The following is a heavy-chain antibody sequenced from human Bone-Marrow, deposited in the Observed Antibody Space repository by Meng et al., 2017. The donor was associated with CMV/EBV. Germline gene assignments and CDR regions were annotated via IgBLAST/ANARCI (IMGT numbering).Heavy chain of an antibody. Sequence: ASVKVSCKASGYTFTSYGISWVRQAPGQGLEWMGWISAYNGNTNYAQKLQGRVTMTTDTSTSTAYMELSSLRSEDTAVYYCARDRSLRIFGYYYGMDVWGQGTTVTVSS. J-gene: IGHJ6*02. V-gene: IGHV1-18*01. CDR1: GYTFTSYG. D-gene: IGHD3-3*01. CDR3: ARDRSLRIFGYYYGMDV. CDR2: ISAYNGNT.